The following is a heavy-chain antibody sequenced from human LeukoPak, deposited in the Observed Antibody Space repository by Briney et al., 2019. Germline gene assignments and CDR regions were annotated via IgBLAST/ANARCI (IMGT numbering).Heavy chain of an antibody. D-gene: IGHD3-22*01. V-gene: IGHV3-7*01. CDR1: GFTFSNYW. J-gene: IGHJ4*02. Sequence: PGGSLRLSCAASGFTFSNYWMSWVRQAPGKGLEWVANIKQDGSEKYYVDSVKGRFTISRDNAKNSLYLQMNSLRAEDTAVYYCASSRGTMMCLGYWGQGTLVTVSS. CDR2: IKQDGSEK. CDR3: ASSRGTMMCLGY.